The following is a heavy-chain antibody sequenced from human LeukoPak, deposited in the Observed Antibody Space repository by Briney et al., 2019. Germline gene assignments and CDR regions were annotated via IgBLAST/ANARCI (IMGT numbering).Heavy chain of an antibody. D-gene: IGHD2-2*01. CDR1: GFTFSSYS. V-gene: IGHV3-21*04. J-gene: IGHJ4*02. Sequence: PGGSLRLSCAASGFTFSSYSMNWVRQAPGKGLEWVSSISSSSSYIYYADSVKGRFTISRDNSKNTLYMQMNSLRSEDTAVYYCAKGTLDIVVVPAAPQVYYFDYWGQGTLVTVSS. CDR3: AKGTLDIVVVPAAPQVYYFDY. CDR2: ISSSSSYI.